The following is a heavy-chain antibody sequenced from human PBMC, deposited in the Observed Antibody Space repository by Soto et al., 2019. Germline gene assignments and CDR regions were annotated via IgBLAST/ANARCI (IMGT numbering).Heavy chain of an antibody. V-gene: IGHV1-58*02. Sequence: SVKVSCKASGFTFTSSAMQWVRQARGQRLEWIGWIVVGSGNTNYAQKFQERVTITRDMSTSTAYMELSSLRSEDTAVYYCAAVYYYGSGSYYNPAPYFDYWGQGTLVTSPQ. CDR1: GFTFTSSA. CDR3: AAVYYYGSGSYYNPAPYFDY. J-gene: IGHJ4*02. D-gene: IGHD3-10*01. CDR2: IVVGSGNT.